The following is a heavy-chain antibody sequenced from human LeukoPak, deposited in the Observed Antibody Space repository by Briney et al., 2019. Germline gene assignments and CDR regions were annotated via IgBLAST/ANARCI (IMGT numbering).Heavy chain of an antibody. V-gene: IGHV3-21*01. Sequence: GGSLRLSCAASGFSFSSYSMNWVRQAPGKGLEWVSSISSSSSYIYYADSVKGRFTISRDNAKNSLYLQMNSLRAEDTAVYYCASLDIPDCSSTSCPINPRDYWGQGTLVTVSS. D-gene: IGHD2-2*01. J-gene: IGHJ4*02. CDR3: ASLDIPDCSSTSCPINPRDY. CDR2: ISSSSSYI. CDR1: GFSFSSYS.